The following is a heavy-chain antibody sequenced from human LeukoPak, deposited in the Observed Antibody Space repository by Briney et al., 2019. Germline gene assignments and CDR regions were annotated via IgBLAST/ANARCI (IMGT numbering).Heavy chain of an antibody. CDR3: AKDNQPIAVAGYLGY. CDR2: ISYDGSNK. Sequence: PGGSLRLSCAASGFTFSSYGMHWVRQAPGKGLEWVAVISYDGSNKYYADSVKGRFTISRDNSKNTLYLQMNSLRAEDTAVYYCAKDNQPIAVAGYLGYWGQGTLVTVSS. J-gene: IGHJ4*02. CDR1: GFTFSSYG. D-gene: IGHD6-19*01. V-gene: IGHV3-30*18.